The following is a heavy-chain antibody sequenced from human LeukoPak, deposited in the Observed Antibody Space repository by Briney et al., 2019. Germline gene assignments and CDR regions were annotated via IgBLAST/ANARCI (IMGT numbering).Heavy chain of an antibody. CDR1: GGSITSSNW. J-gene: IGHJ3*02. V-gene: IGHV4-4*02. D-gene: IGHD6-19*01. Sequence: SETLSLTCAVSGGSITSSNWWSWVRQPPGKRLEWIGEIYHRGSTNYNPSLKSRVTISADKSKNQFSLKLSSVTAADTAVYYCATVAGDAFDIWGQGTMVTVSS. CDR2: IYHRGST. CDR3: ATVAGDAFDI.